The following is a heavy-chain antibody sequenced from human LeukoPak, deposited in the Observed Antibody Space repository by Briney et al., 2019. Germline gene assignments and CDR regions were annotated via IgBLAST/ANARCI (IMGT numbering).Heavy chain of an antibody. CDR1: GGSISSYY. V-gene: IGHV4-59*01. CDR3: AREKYDSSGYTAFDI. J-gene: IGHJ3*02. CDR2: IYYSGST. Sequence: PSETLSLTCTVSGGSISSYYWSWIRQPPGKGLEWIGYIYYSGSTNYNPSLKSRVTISVDTSKNQFSLKLSSVTAADTAVYYCAREKYDSSGYTAFDIWGQGTMVTVSS. D-gene: IGHD3-22*01.